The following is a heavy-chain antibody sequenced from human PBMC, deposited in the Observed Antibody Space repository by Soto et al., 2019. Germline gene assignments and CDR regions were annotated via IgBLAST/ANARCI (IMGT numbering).Heavy chain of an antibody. D-gene: IGHD2-2*02. CDR2: ISWDGGST. J-gene: IGHJ6*02. CDR3: AKDRLRRGYCSSTSCYTHGMDV. CDR1: GFTFDDYT. Sequence: GGSLRLSCAASGFTFDDYTMHWVRQAPGKGLEWVSLISWDGGSTYYADSVKGRFTISRDNSKNSLYLQMNSLRTEDTALYYCAKDRLRRGYCSSTSCYTHGMDVWGQGTTVTVSS. V-gene: IGHV3-43*01.